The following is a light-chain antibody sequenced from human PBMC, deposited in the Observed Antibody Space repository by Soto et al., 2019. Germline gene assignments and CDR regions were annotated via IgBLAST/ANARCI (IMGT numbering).Light chain of an antibody. Sequence: DIQMTQSPSSLSASVGDRVTITCRASQSISSYLNWYQQKPGKAPKLLIYAASSLQSGVPSRFSGSGSGTDFTLTTSSLQPEDFATYYCQQSYTTPWPFGQGTEVDIX. CDR2: AAS. CDR1: QSISSY. CDR3: QQSYTTPWP. V-gene: IGKV1-39*01. J-gene: IGKJ1*01.